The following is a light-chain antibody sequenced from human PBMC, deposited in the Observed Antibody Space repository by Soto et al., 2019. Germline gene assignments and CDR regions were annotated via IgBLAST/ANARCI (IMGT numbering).Light chain of an antibody. Sequence: QSALTQPRSVSGSPGQSVTISCTGTSSDVGGHNYVSWYQQHPGKAPKLMIYDVSKRPSGVPDRFSGSKSGNTASLTISGLQAEDEDDYYCCSDAGSYTLVFGVGTKVTVL. CDR2: DVS. CDR1: SSDVGGHNY. V-gene: IGLV2-11*01. CDR3: CSDAGSYTLV. J-gene: IGLJ2*01.